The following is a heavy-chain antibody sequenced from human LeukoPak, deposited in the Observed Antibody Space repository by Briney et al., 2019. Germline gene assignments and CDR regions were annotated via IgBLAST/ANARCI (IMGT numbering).Heavy chain of an antibody. J-gene: IGHJ6*02. Sequence: ASVKVSCKVSGYTLTELSMHWVRQAPGKGLEWMGGFDPEDGETIYAQKFQGRVTMTEDTSTDTAYMELSSLRSEDTAVYYCATDLEVSTRSCYGMDVWGQGTTVTVSS. D-gene: IGHD2-2*01. CDR1: GYTLTELS. CDR2: FDPEDGET. CDR3: ATDLEVSTRSCYGMDV. V-gene: IGHV1-24*01.